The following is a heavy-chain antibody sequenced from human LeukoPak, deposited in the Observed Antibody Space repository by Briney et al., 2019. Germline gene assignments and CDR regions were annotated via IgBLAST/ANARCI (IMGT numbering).Heavy chain of an antibody. Sequence: SGGSLRLSCAASGLTFSDYPMHWVHQTPGKGLEWVAFISYDGIKKDSAESVKGRFTVSRDNSKDTLFLQMNSLRPEDTALYYCTRGPKRIHVWSIRGNRREPTAFWDWGQGTLVTVSS. CDR1: GLTFSDYP. CDR3: TRGPKRIHVWSIRGNRREPTAFWD. J-gene: IGHJ4*02. D-gene: IGHD3-3*01. V-gene: IGHV3-30*04. CDR2: ISYDGIKK.